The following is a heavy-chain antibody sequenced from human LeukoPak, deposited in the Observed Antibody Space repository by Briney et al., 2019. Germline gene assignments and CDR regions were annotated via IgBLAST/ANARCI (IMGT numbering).Heavy chain of an antibody. CDR1: GYTFTDYY. Sequence: GASVKVSCKASGYTFTDYYMHWVRQAPGQGLEWMGWINPSSGGTNYAQKFQGRVTVTRDTSISTAYMELSRLRSDDTAVYYCAREGLTMVRGVKGWFDPWGQGTLVTVSS. J-gene: IGHJ5*02. D-gene: IGHD3-10*01. CDR2: INPSSGGT. CDR3: AREGLTMVRGVKGWFDP. V-gene: IGHV1-2*02.